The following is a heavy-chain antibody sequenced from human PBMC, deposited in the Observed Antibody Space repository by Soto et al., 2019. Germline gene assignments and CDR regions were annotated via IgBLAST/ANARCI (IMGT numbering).Heavy chain of an antibody. J-gene: IGHJ4*02. CDR3: ARDQRVYYYDSSGPCDY. D-gene: IGHD3-22*01. CDR2: IWYDGSNK. Sequence: FSSYGMHXVXXAXXXXLDWVAVIWYDGSNKYYADSVKGRFTISRDNSKNTLYLQMNSLRAEDTAVYYCARDQRVYYYDSSGPCDYWGQGTLVTVSS. CDR1: FSSYG. V-gene: IGHV3-33*01.